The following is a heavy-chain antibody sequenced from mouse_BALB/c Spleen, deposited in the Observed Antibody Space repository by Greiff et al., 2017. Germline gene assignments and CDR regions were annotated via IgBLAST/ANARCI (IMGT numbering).Heavy chain of an antibody. Sequence: EVKLVESGPSLVKPSQTLSLTCSVTGDSITSGYWNWIRKFPGNKLEYMGYISYSGSTYYNPSLKSRISITRDTSKNQYYLQLNSVTTEDTATYYCARGGYDGDGYFDYWGQGTTLTVSS. CDR1: GDSITSGY. J-gene: IGHJ2*01. CDR2: ISYSGST. V-gene: IGHV3-8*02. CDR3: ARGGYDGDGYFDY. D-gene: IGHD2-14*01.